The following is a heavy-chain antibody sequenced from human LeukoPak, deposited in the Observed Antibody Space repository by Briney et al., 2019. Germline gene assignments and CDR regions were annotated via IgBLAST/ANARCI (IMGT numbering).Heavy chain of an antibody. J-gene: IGHJ6*04. V-gene: IGHV3-48*01. D-gene: IGHD3-10*02. CDR2: ISSSSPTI. Sequence: GGSLRLSCAASGFTFSSYSVNWVRQAPGKGLEWVSYISSSSPTIYYADSVKGRFTISRDNAKNSLYLQMNSLRAEDTAVYYCAELGITMIGGVWGKGTTVTISS. CDR1: GFTFSSYS. CDR3: AELGITMIGGV.